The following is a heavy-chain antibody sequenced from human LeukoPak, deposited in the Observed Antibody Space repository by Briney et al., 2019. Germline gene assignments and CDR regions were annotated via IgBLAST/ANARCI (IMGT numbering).Heavy chain of an antibody. CDR2: IGASGDSS. V-gene: IGHV3-23*01. D-gene: IGHD5-18*01. Sequence: GGSVRLSCAASGFTFRSFGMNWVRRAPGKGLEWVAGIGASGDSSYYADSVKGRFTISRDNSKNTLYLQMNSLRAEDTAVYYCAKDKYSPNINNWFDPWGQGTLVTVSS. J-gene: IGHJ5*02. CDR3: AKDKYSPNINNWFDP. CDR1: GFTFRSFG.